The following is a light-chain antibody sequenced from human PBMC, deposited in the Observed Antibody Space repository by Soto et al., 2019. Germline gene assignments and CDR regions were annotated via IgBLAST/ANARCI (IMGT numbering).Light chain of an antibody. V-gene: IGKV3-20*01. J-gene: IGKJ2*01. CDR2: GAS. CDR1: QSVRSRY. CDR3: QQYGGSPPVT. Sequence: EIVLTQSPGTLSLSPGVRATLSCRASQSVRSRYLAWYQHKPGQAPRLLIYGASSRATGIPDRFSGSGSGTDFTLPITRLEPEDFAVYYCQQYGGSPPVTFGQGTKLEIK.